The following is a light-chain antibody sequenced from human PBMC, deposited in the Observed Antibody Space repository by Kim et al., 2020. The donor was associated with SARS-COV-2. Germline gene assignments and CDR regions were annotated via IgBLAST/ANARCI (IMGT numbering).Light chain of an antibody. CDR2: GAS. CDR3: HQYNDWPLT. J-gene: IGKJ4*01. Sequence: VSPGKRATLSCRASQGVNSNLAWYQLKPGQAPRLLIYGASARATGIPARFSGSGSGTEFTLTISSLQSEDFAVYYCHQYNDWPLTFGGGTKVDIK. CDR1: QGVNSN. V-gene: IGKV3-15*01.